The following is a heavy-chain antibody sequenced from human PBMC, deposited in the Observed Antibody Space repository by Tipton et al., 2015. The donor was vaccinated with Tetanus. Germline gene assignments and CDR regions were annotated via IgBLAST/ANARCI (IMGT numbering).Heavy chain of an antibody. CDR1: GYIFNNYW. CDR3: ARAHCADGVCNFDF. Sequence: VQLVQSGGEVKKPGESLKISCKGSGYIFNNYWIGWVRQKHGKGLEWMGIIYPGDSDTRYSPSFQGQVTISVDKSINTAYLQWSSLKASVTSMFYCARAHCADGVCNFDFWGQGALVTVAS. D-gene: IGHD2-8*01. CDR2: IYPGDSDT. J-gene: IGHJ4*02. V-gene: IGHV5-51*01.